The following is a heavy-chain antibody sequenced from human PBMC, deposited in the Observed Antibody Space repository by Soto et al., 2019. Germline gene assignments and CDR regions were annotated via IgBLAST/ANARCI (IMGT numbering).Heavy chain of an antibody. CDR3: ARESEDLTSNFDY. J-gene: IGHJ4*02. V-gene: IGHV3-21*06. CDR2: ISSTTNYI. CDR1: GFTFTRYS. Sequence: EVQLVESGGGLVKPGGSLRLSCAASGFTFTRYSMNWVLQAPGKGLVWVSSISSTTNYIYYGYSIKGRFTISRDNAKNTLYLEMNSLRAEHTAVFYCARESEDLTSNFDYWGQGTLVTVSS.